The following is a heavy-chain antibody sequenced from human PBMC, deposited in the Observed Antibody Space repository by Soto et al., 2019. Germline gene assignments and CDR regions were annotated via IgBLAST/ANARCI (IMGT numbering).Heavy chain of an antibody. CDR1: GFTFSSYA. CDR2: ISYDGSNK. V-gene: IGHV3-30-3*01. CDR3: ASSVYSTEWLFDY. D-gene: IGHD3-3*01. J-gene: IGHJ4*02. Sequence: GGSLRLSCAASGFTFSSYAMHWVRQAPGKGLEWVAVISYDGSNKYYADSVKGRFTISRDNSKNTLYLQMNSLRAEDTAVYYCASSVYSTEWLFDYWGQGTLVTVSS.